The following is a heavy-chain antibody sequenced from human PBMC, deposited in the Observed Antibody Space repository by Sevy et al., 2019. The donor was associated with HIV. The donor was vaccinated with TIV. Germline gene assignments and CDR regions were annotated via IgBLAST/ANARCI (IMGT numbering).Heavy chain of an antibody. CDR2: IDPSGST. CDR1: GYTFITYY. CDR3: ARDRDLSGSYLEYYYYAMDV. D-gene: IGHD1-26*01. J-gene: IGHJ6*02. V-gene: IGHV1-46*01. Sequence: ASVKVSCKASGYTFITYYVHWVRQAPGQGLEWMGLIDPSGSTRYAQKFQGRVSMTGDTSTTTVYMELSSLTSEDTAVYYCARDRDLSGSYLEYYYYAMDVWGQGPTLTVSS.